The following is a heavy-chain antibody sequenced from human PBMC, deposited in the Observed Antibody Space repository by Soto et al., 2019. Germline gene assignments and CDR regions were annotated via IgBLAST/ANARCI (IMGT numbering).Heavy chain of an antibody. CDR3: AKAGARRSSGYVFDY. D-gene: IGHD5-18*01. Sequence: EVQLLESGGKLVQPGGSLTLSCAASGFTFSTYAMAWVRQAPGKGLEWVSGVSASGLNTDYADPVKGRFYISRDNSKDTVSLHMNSLRAEDTALYYCAKAGARRSSGYVFDYWGQGTPVTVSS. V-gene: IGHV3-23*01. CDR1: GFTFSTYA. J-gene: IGHJ4*02. CDR2: VSASGLNT.